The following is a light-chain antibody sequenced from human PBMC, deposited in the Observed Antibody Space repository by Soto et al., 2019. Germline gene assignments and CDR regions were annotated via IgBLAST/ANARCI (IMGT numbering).Light chain of an antibody. CDR3: LHCGDSPPDT. Sequence: DLQMTQSPSSLSASVGDRVTIACRASQNVRSYLNWYQQRPGKAPKLLISETSTLESGVPSKFSGTGYGTDFILTISRLEPEDFAMYYCLHCGDSPPDTFGQGTRLEIK. J-gene: IGKJ2*01. V-gene: IGKV1-39*01. CDR1: QNVRSY. CDR2: ETS.